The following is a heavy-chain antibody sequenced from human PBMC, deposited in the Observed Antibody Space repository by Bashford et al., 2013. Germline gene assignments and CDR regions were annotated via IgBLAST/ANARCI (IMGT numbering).Heavy chain of an antibody. D-gene: IGHD5-24*01. CDR2: VYYSGST. J-gene: IGHJ4*02. CDR3: ARSATRLDTIMGL. V-gene: IGHV4-59*01. Sequence: SETLSLTCSVSGGSLSSYYWTWIRQPPGKALEWIGYVYYSGSTNYNPSLESRISISIDTSKNIFSLKLTSVTAADTAVYYCARSATRLDTIMGLWGQGTLVTVSS. CDR1: GGSLSSYY.